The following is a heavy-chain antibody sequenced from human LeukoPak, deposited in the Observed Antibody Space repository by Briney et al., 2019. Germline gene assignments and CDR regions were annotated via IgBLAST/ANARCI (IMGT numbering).Heavy chain of an antibody. Sequence: GESLKISCRGSGYTFYTYWIGWVRQLPGKGLEWMGIIYPGDSETIYSPSFRGQVTISADRSISTTYLQWSSLRASDSAMYYCAKLDSTAYYFDYWGQGTLVTVSS. CDR3: AKLDSTAYYFDY. J-gene: IGHJ4*02. D-gene: IGHD3-22*01. CDR2: IYPGDSET. V-gene: IGHV5-51*01. CDR1: GYTFYTYW.